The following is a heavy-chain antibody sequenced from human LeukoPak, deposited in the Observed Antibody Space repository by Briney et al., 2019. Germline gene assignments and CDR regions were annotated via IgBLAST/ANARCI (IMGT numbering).Heavy chain of an antibody. Sequence: SETLSLTCTVSGGFISSSSYYWGWIRQPPGKGLEWIGSIYYSGSTYYNPSLKSRVTISVDTSKNQFSLKLSSVTAADTAVYYCARHVAFYDSSSFDYWGQGTLVTVSS. CDR3: ARHVAFYDSSSFDY. J-gene: IGHJ4*02. CDR2: IYYSGST. CDR1: GGFISSSSYY. V-gene: IGHV4-39*01. D-gene: IGHD3-3*01.